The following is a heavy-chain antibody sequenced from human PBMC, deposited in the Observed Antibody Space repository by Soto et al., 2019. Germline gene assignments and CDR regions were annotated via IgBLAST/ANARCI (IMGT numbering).Heavy chain of an antibody. CDR1: GYTFTSYD. D-gene: IGHD3-3*01. J-gene: IGHJ6*03. CDR2: MNPNSGNT. V-gene: IGHV1-8*01. CDR3: ARGEITIFGMVRSFMDV. Sequence: ASVKVSCKASGYTFTSYDINWVRQATGQGLEWMGWMNPNSGNTGYAQKFQGRVTMTRNTSISTAYMELSSLRSEDTAVYYCARGEITIFGMVRSFMDVWGKGTTVTVSS.